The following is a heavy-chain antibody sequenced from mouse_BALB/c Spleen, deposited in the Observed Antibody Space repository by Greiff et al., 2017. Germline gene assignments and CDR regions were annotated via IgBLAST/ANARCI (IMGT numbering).Heavy chain of an antibody. D-gene: IGHD3-3*01. J-gene: IGHJ4*01. CDR1: GYTFTSYW. CDR3: ARGGLGGAMDY. CDR2: INPSTGYT. Sequence: VQLQQSGAELAKPGASVKMSCKASGYTFTSYWMHWVKQRPGQGLEWIGYINPSTGYTEYNQKFKDKATLTADKSSSTAYMQLSSLTSEDSAVYYCARGGLGGAMDYWGQGTSVTVSS. V-gene: IGHV1-7*01.